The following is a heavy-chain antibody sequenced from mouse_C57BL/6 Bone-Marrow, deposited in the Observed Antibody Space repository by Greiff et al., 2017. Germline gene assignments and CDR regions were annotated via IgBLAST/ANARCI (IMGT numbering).Heavy chain of an antibody. Sequence: VKLMESDAELVKPGASVKISCKVSGYTFTDHTIHWMKQRPEQGLEWIGYIYPRDGSTKYNEKFKGKATLTADKSSSKAYMQLKSLTSEDSAVYVCARGGYYGSSVYFDYWCQGTTLTVSS. D-gene: IGHD1-1*01. CDR1: GYTFTDHT. CDR3: ARGGYYGSSVYFDY. V-gene: IGHV1-78*01. CDR2: IYPRDGST. J-gene: IGHJ2*01.